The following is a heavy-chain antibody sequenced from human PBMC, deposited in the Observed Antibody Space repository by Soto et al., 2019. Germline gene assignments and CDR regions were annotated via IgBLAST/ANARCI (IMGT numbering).Heavy chain of an antibody. D-gene: IGHD2-8*02. V-gene: IGHV4-34*01. CDR3: ARDKITGLFDY. J-gene: IGHJ4*02. Sequence: SDTLSLTWAVSGGSFSGYYWTWIRQPPGTGLEWIGEINHSGSTNYNPSLKSRVTISVDTSKNQFSLKLTSVTAADTAVYYCARDKITGLFDYWGQGTLDTVSS. CDR1: GGSFSGYY. CDR2: INHSGST.